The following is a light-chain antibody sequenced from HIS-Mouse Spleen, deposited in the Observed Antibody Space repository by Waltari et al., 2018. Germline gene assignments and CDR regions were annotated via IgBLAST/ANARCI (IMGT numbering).Light chain of an antibody. CDR1: QSISSY. Sequence: DIQMTPSPSSLSASVGDRVTITCRASQSISSYLNWYQQKPGKAPKILISAASSLQSGVPSRFSGSGSGTDFTLTISSLQPEDFATYYCQQSYSTLMYTFGQGTKLEIK. CDR2: AAS. J-gene: IGKJ2*01. CDR3: QQSYSTLMYT. V-gene: IGKV1-39*01.